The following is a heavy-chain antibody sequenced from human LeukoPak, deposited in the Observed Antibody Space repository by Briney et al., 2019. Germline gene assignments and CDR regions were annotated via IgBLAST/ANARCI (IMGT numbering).Heavy chain of an antibody. V-gene: IGHV3-23*01. D-gene: IGHD1-14*01. CDR1: GFTFTTYG. Sequence: GGSLRLSCAASGFTFTTYGMNWVRRAPGKGLEWVSAINGGGSSTYYADSVKGRFTISRDNSKNTLYLQMNSLRAEDTAVYYCAKPARTDYVDYWGQGTLVTVSS. CDR3: AKPARTDYVDY. CDR2: INGGGSST. J-gene: IGHJ4*02.